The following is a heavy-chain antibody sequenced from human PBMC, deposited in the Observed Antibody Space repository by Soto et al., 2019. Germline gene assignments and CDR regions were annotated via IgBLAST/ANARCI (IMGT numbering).Heavy chain of an antibody. CDR3: ARGLISGYYLYDAFDI. J-gene: IGHJ3*02. V-gene: IGHV4-59*02. Sequence: SETLSLTCTVSGDSVSSYYWSWIRQPPGKGLEWIGYIYYSGSTNYNPSLKSRVTISVDTSKNQFSLKLSSVTAADTAVYYCARGLISGYYLYDAFDIWGQGTMVTVSS. CDR1: GDSVSSYY. D-gene: IGHD3-22*01. CDR2: IYYSGST.